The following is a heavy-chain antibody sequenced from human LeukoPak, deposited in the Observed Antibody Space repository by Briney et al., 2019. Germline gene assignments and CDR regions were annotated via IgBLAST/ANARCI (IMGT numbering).Heavy chain of an antibody. J-gene: IGHJ4*02. CDR1: GYTFTSYG. CDR3: ARGTKYYYDSSGYYVGFDY. D-gene: IGHD3-22*01. Sequence: ASVTVSCKASGYTFTSYGISWVRQAPGQGLEWMGWISAYNGNTNYAQKLQGRVTMTTDTSTSTAYMELRSLRSDDTAVYYCARGTKYYYDSSGYYVGFDYWGQGTLVTVSS. V-gene: IGHV1-18*01. CDR2: ISAYNGNT.